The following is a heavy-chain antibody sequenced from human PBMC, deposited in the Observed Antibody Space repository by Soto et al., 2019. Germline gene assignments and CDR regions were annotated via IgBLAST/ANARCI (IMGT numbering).Heavy chain of an antibody. CDR1: GFTFSSYS. J-gene: IGHJ6*03. CDR2: ISSSSSYI. Sequence: GGSLRLSCAASGFTFSSYSMNWIRQAPGKGLEWVSSISSSSSYIYYADSVKGRFTISRDNAKNSLYLQMNSLRAEDTAVYYCARDPMHIVATYAYYYYYMDVWGKGTTVTVSS. CDR3: ARDPMHIVATYAYYYYYMDV. D-gene: IGHD5-12*01. V-gene: IGHV3-21*01.